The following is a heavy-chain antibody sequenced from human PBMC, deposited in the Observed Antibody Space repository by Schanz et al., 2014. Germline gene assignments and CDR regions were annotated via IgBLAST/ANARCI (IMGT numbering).Heavy chain of an antibody. CDR1: GFIFSDYY. CDR2: IWNNGVTK. V-gene: IGHV3-33*01. D-gene: IGHD5-12*01. Sequence: QVQLVESGGGVVQPGRSLRLSCAASGFIFSDYYMSWIRQAPGKGLEWVAVIWNNGVTKYYADSVRGRFTISRDNSRNTLYLQMNSLRTEDTAVYSCASPSGYSDYGTYFDFWGQGTLVTVSS. CDR3: ASPSGYSDYGTYFDF. J-gene: IGHJ4*02.